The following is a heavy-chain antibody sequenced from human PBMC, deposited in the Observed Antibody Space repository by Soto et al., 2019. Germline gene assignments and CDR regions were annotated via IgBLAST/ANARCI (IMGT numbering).Heavy chain of an antibody. CDR1: DGSISSSGYY. CDR2: IYYSGNT. D-gene: IGHD4-17*01. Sequence: PSETLSLTCTVSDGSISSSGYYCSWILHHAGKGLEWIGYIYYSGNTYYNPSLKSRVTISVNTSKNQFSLKLTSVTAADTDLYYCARDTGGYGDYLYYGMDVWGQGTTVTV. CDR3: ARDTGGYGDYLYYGMDV. J-gene: IGHJ6*02. V-gene: IGHV4-31*03.